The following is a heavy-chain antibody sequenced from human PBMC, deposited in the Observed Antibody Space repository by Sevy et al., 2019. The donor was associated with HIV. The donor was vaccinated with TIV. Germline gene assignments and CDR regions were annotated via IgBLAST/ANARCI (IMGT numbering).Heavy chain of an antibody. J-gene: IGHJ4*02. D-gene: IGHD1-26*01. CDR1: EFTFSAYW. Sequence: GGSLRLSCAASEFTFSAYWMTWIRQAPGKGLEWVANIKKDGSEKYYGDSVKGRFTISRDNAKNSLYLQMNSLRVEDTAVYYCAGGGALDYWGQGTLVTVSS. V-gene: IGHV3-7*01. CDR2: IKKDGSEK. CDR3: AGGGALDY.